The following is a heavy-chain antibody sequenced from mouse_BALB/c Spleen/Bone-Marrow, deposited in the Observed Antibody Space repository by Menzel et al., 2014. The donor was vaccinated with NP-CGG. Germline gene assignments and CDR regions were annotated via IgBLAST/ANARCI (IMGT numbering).Heavy chain of an antibody. CDR3: TRRGRIAEALGY. J-gene: IGHJ2*01. CDR2: INPYNDGT. Sequence: VQLKESGPELVKPGASVKMSCKASGYTFTSYVMHWVKQKPGQGLEWIGYINPYNDGTKYNEKFKGEATLTSDKSSSTAYMELSSLTSEDSAVYYCTRRGRIAEALGYWGQGTTLTVSS. V-gene: IGHV1-14*01. D-gene: IGHD6-1*01. CDR1: GYTFTSYV.